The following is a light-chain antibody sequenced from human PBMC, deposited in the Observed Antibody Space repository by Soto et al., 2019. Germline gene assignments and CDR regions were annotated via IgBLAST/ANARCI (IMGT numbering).Light chain of an antibody. CDR2: AAS. CDR1: QSVASN. V-gene: IGKV3-15*01. J-gene: IGKJ5*01. Sequence: EIVMTQSPATLSVSPGHRVTLSCRTSQSVASNLAWYQQKPGQAPRLLXHAASTRATGIPARFSGSGSGTEFTLTISSLQSEDSAIYYCQQYNNWPPITFGQGTRLEIK. CDR3: QQYNNWPPIT.